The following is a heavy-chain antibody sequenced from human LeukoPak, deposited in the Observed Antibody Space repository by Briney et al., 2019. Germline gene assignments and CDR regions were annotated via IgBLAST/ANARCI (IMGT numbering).Heavy chain of an antibody. Sequence: PGGSLILSCAASGFIFSSYAMTWVRQAPGKGLQWVSSISSSGKSPYYADSVKGRFISSRDNSKNTVNLEMSSLSVEDAAVFFFQAEDGIRDCSEGVCMEGYYFDYWGQGSLVTVSS. CDR1: GFIFSSYA. CDR2: ISSSGKSP. D-gene: IGHD2-8*01. V-gene: IGHV3-23*01. CDR3: QAEDGIRDCSEGVCMEGYYFDY. J-gene: IGHJ4*02.